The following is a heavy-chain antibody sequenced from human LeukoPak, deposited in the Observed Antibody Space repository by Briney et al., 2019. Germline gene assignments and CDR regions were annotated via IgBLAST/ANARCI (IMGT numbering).Heavy chain of an antibody. D-gene: IGHD6-13*01. CDR1: GFTFSSYE. V-gene: IGHV3-20*04. J-gene: IGHJ3*02. CDR3: ARGYSSSWTHAFDI. CDR2: INWNGGST. Sequence: GGSLRLSCAASGFTFSSYEMNWVRQAPGKGLEWVSGINWNGGSTGYADSVKGRFTISRDNAKNSLYLQMNSLRAEDTALYYCARGYSSSWTHAFDIWGQGTMVTVSS.